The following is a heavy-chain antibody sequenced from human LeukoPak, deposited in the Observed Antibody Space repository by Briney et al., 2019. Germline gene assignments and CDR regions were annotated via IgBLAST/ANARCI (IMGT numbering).Heavy chain of an antibody. Sequence: GGSLRLSCATSGFTFNTYAMSWVRQAPGKGLEWVSGISVSGVTTHYADSVKGRFTISRDNSKNTLYLQTNSLRVEDTAIYYCAKDPRGNYVAWLDPWGQGTLVTVSS. CDR3: AKDPRGNYVAWLDP. CDR2: ISVSGVTT. D-gene: IGHD4-11*01. CDR1: GFTFNTYA. J-gene: IGHJ5*02. V-gene: IGHV3-23*01.